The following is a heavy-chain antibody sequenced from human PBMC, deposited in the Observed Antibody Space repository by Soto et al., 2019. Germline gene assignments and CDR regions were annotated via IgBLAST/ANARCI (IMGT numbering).Heavy chain of an antibody. D-gene: IGHD3-16*01. V-gene: IGHV3-9*01. Sequence: QTGGSLRLSCAASGFTFDDYAMHWVRQAPGKGLEWVSGISWNSGSIGYADSVKGRFTISRDNAKNSLYLQMNSLRAEDTALYYCAKDMAIRPPYYGMDVWGQGTPVTVSS. J-gene: IGHJ6*02. CDR1: GFTFDDYA. CDR2: ISWNSGSI. CDR3: AKDMAIRPPYYGMDV.